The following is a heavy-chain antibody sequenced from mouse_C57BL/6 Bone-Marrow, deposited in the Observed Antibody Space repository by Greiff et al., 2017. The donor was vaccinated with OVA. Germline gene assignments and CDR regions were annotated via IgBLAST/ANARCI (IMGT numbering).Heavy chain of an antibody. Sequence: EVQLQQSGPELVKPGASVKIPCKASGYTFTDYNMDWVKQSHGKSLEWIGDINPSNGGTIYNQKFKGKATLTVDKSSSTAYMELRSLTSEDTAVYYCARRGSSYWYFDVWGTGTTVTVSS. CDR3: ARRGSSYWYFDV. CDR1: GYTFTDYN. D-gene: IGHD1-1*01. V-gene: IGHV1-18*01. J-gene: IGHJ1*03. CDR2: INPSNGGT.